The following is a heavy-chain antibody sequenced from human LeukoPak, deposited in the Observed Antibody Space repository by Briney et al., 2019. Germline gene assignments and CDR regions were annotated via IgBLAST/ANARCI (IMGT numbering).Heavy chain of an antibody. D-gene: IGHD2-2*01. CDR1: GFTFSSYE. Sequence: GGSLRLSCAASGFTFSSYEMSWVRQGPGKGLEWVSYIATSGSAIYYADSVKGRFTISRDNAKNSLYLQMNSLRAEDMAVYYCVRGGYCSSTICYWYNAFDMWGQGTMVTVSS. CDR2: IATSGSAI. V-gene: IGHV3-48*03. CDR3: VRGGYCSSTICYWYNAFDM. J-gene: IGHJ3*02.